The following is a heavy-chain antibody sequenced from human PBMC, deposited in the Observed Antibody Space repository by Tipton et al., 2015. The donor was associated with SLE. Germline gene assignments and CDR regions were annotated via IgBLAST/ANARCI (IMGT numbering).Heavy chain of an antibody. J-gene: IGHJ5*02. CDR2: IHYSGTT. CDR3: ARLPTGFPNWFDP. D-gene: IGHD4-17*01. CDR1: GGSISSSSYY. Sequence: TLSLTCTVSGGSISSSSYYWGWIRQPPGKGLEWIGTIHYSGTTYYNPSLMSRVTISVDTSKNQFSLKLSSVTAADTAVYYCARLPTGFPNWFDPWGQGTLVTVSS. V-gene: IGHV4-39*01.